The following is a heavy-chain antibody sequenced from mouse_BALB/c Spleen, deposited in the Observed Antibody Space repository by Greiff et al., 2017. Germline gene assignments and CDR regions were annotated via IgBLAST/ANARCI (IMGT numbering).Heavy chain of an antibody. CDR3: ARGRTGPFAY. J-gene: IGHJ3*01. D-gene: IGHD4-1*01. CDR1: GFSLTSYG. V-gene: IGHV2-9*02. Sequence: VKLVESGPGLVAPSQSLSITCTVSGFSLTSYGVHWVRQPPGKGLEWLGVIWAGGSTNYNSALMSRLSISKDNSKSQVFLKMNSLQTDDTAMYYCARGRTGPFAYWGQGTLVTVSA. CDR2: IWAGGST.